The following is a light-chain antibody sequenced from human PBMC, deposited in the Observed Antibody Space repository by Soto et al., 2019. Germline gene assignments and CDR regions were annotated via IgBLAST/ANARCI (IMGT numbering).Light chain of an antibody. CDR3: QQSYASPGT. V-gene: IGKV1-39*01. CDR1: KSISTY. Sequence: DIQMTHSPSSLSASVGDRVTFTCRTRKSISTYLNWYQQKPRKAPNLLIYGASNLQSEVPSRFSGGRSGTDFTLTSSSLQPEDFGTYYCQQSYASPGTFSGGTKVEIK. J-gene: IGKJ4*01. CDR2: GAS.